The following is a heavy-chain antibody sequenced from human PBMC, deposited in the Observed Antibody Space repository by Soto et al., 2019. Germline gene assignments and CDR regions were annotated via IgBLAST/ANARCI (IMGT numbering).Heavy chain of an antibody. Sequence: SEILSLTCAVSGCSISSYYWSWIQQPPGKGLEWIGYIYYSGSTNYNPSLKSRVTISVDTSKNQFSLKLSSVTAADTAVYYCARARYCSSTSCLDYWGQGTLVTVSS. CDR2: IYYSGST. CDR3: ARARYCSSTSCLDY. CDR1: GCSISSYY. J-gene: IGHJ4*02. V-gene: IGHV4-59*01. D-gene: IGHD2-2*01.